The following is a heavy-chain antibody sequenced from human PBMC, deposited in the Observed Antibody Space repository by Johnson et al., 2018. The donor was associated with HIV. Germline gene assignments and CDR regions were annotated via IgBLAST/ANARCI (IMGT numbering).Heavy chain of an antibody. Sequence: VQLVESGGGLVQPGGSLRLSCAASGFTVSSNYMSWVRQAPGKGLEWVSVIYSGGSTYYADSGKGRFTITRDNPKNTLYLQMNSLRAEDTAVYYCALRELRGPHAFDIWGQGTMVTVSS. J-gene: IGHJ3*02. CDR2: IYSGGST. CDR3: ALRELRGPHAFDI. V-gene: IGHV3-66*01. CDR1: GFTVSSNY. D-gene: IGHD1-26*01.